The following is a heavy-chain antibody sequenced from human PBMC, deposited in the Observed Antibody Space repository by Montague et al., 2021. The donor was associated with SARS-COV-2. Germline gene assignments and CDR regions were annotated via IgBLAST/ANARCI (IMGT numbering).Heavy chain of an antibody. CDR3: ARGSCAPESFDI. J-gene: IGHJ3*02. CDR2: IYYSGST. D-gene: IGHD2-15*01. Sequence: SETLSLTCTVYGGSIRSYYWSWIRQPPGKGLEWIGDIYYSGSTNYNPSLKSRVTISLDTSKNQFSVKLDSATAAGTDVYYCARGSCAPESFDIWGQGTLVTVSS. CDR1: GGSIRSYY. V-gene: IGHV4-59*01.